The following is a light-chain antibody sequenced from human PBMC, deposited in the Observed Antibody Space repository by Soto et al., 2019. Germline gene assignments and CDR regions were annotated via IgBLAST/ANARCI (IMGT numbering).Light chain of an antibody. V-gene: IGKV1-13*02. CDR2: DAS. CDR3: QHFNGYPRS. Sequence: AIQLTQSPSSLSASVGDRVTITCRASQGISSALAWCQQKPGKAPKLLIYDASSLESGVPPRFSGSGSGTDFTLTISSLQPEDFATYYCQHFNGYPRSFGGGTKVEVE. CDR1: QGISSA. J-gene: IGKJ4*01.